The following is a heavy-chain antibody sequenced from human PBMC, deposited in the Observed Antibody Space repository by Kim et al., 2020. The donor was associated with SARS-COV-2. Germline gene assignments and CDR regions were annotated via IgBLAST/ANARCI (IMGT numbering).Heavy chain of an antibody. CDR2: IIPIFGTA. J-gene: IGHJ3*02. CDR1: GGTFSSYA. V-gene: IGHV1-69*13. Sequence: SVKVSCKASGGTFSSYAISWVRQAPGQGLEWMGGIIPIFGTANYAQKFQGRVTITADESTSTAYMELSSLRSEDTAVYYCARDSHSITGAFDIWGQGTMVTVSS. D-gene: IGHD3-3*01. CDR3: ARDSHSITGAFDI.